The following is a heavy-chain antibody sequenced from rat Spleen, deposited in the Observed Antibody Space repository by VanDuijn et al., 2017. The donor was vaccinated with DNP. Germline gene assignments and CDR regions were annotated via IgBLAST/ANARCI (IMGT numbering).Heavy chain of an antibody. Sequence: EVQLVESGGVLVQPGRSLKFSCVDSGFTLSDYDMGWVRQAPTEGLEWVAYISYDGGSTYYGDSVKGLFTISRDNAKTTLYLQMNSLRSEDMATYYCARWYNSGYNFDYWGQGVMVTVSS. CDR2: ISYDGGST. J-gene: IGHJ2*01. V-gene: IGHV5-22*01. CDR3: ARWYNSGYNFDY. D-gene: IGHD4-3*01. CDR1: GFTLSDYD.